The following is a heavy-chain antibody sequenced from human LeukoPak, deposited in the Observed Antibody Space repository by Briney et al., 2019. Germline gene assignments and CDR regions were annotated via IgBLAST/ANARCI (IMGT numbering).Heavy chain of an antibody. J-gene: IGHJ4*02. D-gene: IGHD3-3*01. V-gene: IGHV3-74*01. Sequence: PGGSLRLSCAASGFTFSSYWMPWVRQAPGKGLVWVSRINSDGSGTSYADSVKGRFTISRDNAKNTLYLQMNSLRAEDTAVYYCARGRFLEWFHTYYFDYWGQGTLVTVSS. CDR1: GFTFSSYW. CDR3: ARGRFLEWFHTYYFDY. CDR2: INSDGSGT.